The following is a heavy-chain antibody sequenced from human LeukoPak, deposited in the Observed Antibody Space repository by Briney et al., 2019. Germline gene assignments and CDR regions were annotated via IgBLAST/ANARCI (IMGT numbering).Heavy chain of an antibody. V-gene: IGHV4-28*01. CDR1: GYSISSSNW. D-gene: IGHD6-19*01. CDR3: ARNQAVAGNHGAMDI. J-gene: IGHJ3*02. Sequence: SDTLSLTCAVSGYSISSSNWWGWIRQPPGEGLEWIGYVYYSGSAYYNPSLKSRVTMSVDTSKNQFSLKLSSVTAVDTAVYYCARNQAVAGNHGAMDIWGQGTMVTVSS. CDR2: VYYSGSA.